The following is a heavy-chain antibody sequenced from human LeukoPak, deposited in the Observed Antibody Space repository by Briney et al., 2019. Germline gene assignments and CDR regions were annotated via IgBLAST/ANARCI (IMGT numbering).Heavy chain of an antibody. Sequence: GGSLRLSCTASGFTFSSYAMSWVRQAPEKGLEWVSTISGSGGGTYYADSVKGRFTISRDNSKNTLYLQMNTLRAEDTAVYYCAKGDYDCWGQGTLVTVSS. J-gene: IGHJ4*02. CDR2: ISGSGGGT. CDR3: AKGDYDC. CDR1: GFTFSSYA. V-gene: IGHV3-23*01.